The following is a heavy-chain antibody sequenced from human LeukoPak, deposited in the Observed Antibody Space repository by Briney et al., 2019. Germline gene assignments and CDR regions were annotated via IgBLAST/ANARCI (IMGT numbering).Heavy chain of an antibody. CDR1: GYTFNDYY. J-gene: IGHJ3*01. CDR3: ARSGPTILIIGDAFDV. CDR2: INPNSGGT. V-gene: IGHV1-2*02. D-gene: IGHD3-10*01. Sequence: GSVKVSCKASGYTFNDYYIHWVRQAPGQGLEWMGWINPNSGGTNYAQKFQGRVTMTRDTSISTAYMELSRLRSDDTAVYYCARSGPTILIIGDAFDVWGQGTMVTVSS.